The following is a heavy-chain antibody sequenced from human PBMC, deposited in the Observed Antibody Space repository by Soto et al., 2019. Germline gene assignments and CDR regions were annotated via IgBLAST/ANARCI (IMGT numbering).Heavy chain of an antibody. V-gene: IGHV4-30-4*01. D-gene: IGHD6-6*01. CDR2: IYYSGST. CDR3: ARGSRGIAAHNWFDS. J-gene: IGHJ5*01. CDR1: GASINSGDYY. Sequence: SETLSLTCTVSGASINSGDYYWSWIRQPPGKGLEWIGHIYYSGSTYYNPSLESRAGISVDSSKSQVSLKLTSVTAADTALYYCARGSRGIAAHNWFDSWGQGTLVTV.